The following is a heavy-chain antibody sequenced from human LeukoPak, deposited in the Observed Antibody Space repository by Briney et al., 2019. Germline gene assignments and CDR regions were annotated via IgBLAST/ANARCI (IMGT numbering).Heavy chain of an antibody. CDR2: IYSGGST. V-gene: IGHV3-53*01. D-gene: IGHD1-1*01. CDR1: GFTVSSNY. Sequence: GGSLRLSCAASGFTVSSNYMSWVRQAPGKGLEWVSVIYSGGSTYYADSVKGRFTISGDNSKNTLYLQMNSLRAEDTAVYYCARDAGWDYGMDVWGQGTTVTVSS. J-gene: IGHJ6*02. CDR3: ARDAGWDYGMDV.